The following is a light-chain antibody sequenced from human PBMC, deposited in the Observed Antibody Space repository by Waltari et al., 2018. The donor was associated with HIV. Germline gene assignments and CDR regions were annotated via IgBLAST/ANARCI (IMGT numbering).Light chain of an antibody. J-gene: IGLJ2*01. V-gene: IGLV1-40*01. CDR2: GNT. CDR1: SSNIGAGYD. Sequence: QSVLTQPPSVSGAPGQRVTISCTGSSSNIGAGYDVHWYQQLPGTAPKLLIYGNTNRPSGVPDRFSGSKSGTSPSLAITGLQAEDEADYYCQSNDSSLTGSVFGGGTKLTVL. CDR3: QSNDSSLTGSV.